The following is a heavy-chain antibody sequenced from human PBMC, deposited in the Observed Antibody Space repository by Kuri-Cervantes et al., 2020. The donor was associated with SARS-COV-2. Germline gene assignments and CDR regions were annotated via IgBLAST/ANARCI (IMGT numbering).Heavy chain of an antibody. D-gene: IGHD3-10*01. V-gene: IGHV3-30*02. Sequence: GESLKISCAASGFSFSSYGAHWVRQAPGKGLEWVAFIRYDGNIAYYGDSVEGRFTISRDNSKNTVYLQLTGLRAEDVAVYYCAKDVDYYGSGSYYRGNFDYWGQGTLVTVSS. CDR1: GFSFSSYG. J-gene: IGHJ4*02. CDR3: AKDVDYYGSGSYYRGNFDY. CDR2: IRYDGNIA.